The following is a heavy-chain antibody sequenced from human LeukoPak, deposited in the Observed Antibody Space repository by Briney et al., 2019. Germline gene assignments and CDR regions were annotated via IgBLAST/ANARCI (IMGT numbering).Heavy chain of an antibody. V-gene: IGHV3-21*01. CDR2: ISSSSSYI. CDR3: ARADGYSSSPDY. CDR1: GFTFSSYS. Sequence: GGSLRLSCAASGFTFSSYSMNWVRQAPGKGPEWVSSISSSSSYIYYADSVKGRFTISRDNAKNSLYLQMYSLRAEGTAGFYCARADGYSSSPDYLGQGTLVTVSS. J-gene: IGHJ4*02. D-gene: IGHD6-13*01.